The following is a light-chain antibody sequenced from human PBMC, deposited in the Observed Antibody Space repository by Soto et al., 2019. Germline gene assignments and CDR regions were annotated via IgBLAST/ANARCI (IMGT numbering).Light chain of an antibody. CDR2: EVS. J-gene: IGLJ1*01. V-gene: IGLV2-8*01. CDR3: SSSAGRHML. CDR1: SSDVGGYNY. Sequence: QSARTQRPSASGAPGQSVTISCTGTSSDVGGYNYVSWDQQHPGKAPKLMIYEVSKRPSGVPDRFSGSKAGNTASLTVSGLQAEDEPASSCSSSAGRHMLFGTGPKVT.